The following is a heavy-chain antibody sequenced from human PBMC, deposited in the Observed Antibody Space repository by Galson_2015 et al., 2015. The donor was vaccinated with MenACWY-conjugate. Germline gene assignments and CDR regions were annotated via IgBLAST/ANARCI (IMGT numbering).Heavy chain of an antibody. V-gene: IGHV2-5*02. J-gene: IGHJ5*02. D-gene: IGHD2-15*01. CDR2: IYWDDDK. Sequence: PALVKPTQTLTLTCTFSGFSLSTSGVGVGWIRQPPGKALEWLALIYWDDDKRYSPSLKSRLTITKDTSKNQVVLTMTNMDPVDTATYYCAHLGYCSGGSCSGWFDPWGQGTLVTVSS. CDR3: AHLGYCSGGSCSGWFDP. CDR1: GFSLSTSGVG.